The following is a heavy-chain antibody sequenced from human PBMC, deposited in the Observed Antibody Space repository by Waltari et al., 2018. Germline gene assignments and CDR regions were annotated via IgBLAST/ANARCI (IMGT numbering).Heavy chain of an antibody. Sequence: EVQLVESGGGLVQPGGSLRLSCAASGFTFSSHWMSWVRQAPGKGLEWVANIKQDGSEKYYVDSVKGRFTISRDNAKNSLYLQMNSLRAEDTAVYYCARVVVVVAATFWFDPWGQGTLVTVSS. CDR3: ARVVVVVAATFWFDP. CDR1: GFTFSSHW. D-gene: IGHD2-15*01. V-gene: IGHV3-7*01. CDR2: IKQDGSEK. J-gene: IGHJ5*02.